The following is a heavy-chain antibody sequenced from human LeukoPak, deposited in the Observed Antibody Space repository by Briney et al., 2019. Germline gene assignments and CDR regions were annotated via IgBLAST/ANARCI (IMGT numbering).Heavy chain of an antibody. CDR2: IYSGGST. V-gene: IGHV3-66*01. D-gene: IGHD3-10*01. Sequence: GGSLRLSCAASGFTVSSNYMSWVRRAPGRGLEWVSVIYSGGSTYYADSVKGRFTISRDNSKNTLFLQMNSLRAGDTAVYYCARGTVTMVDYWGQGTLVTVSS. J-gene: IGHJ4*02. CDR1: GFTVSSNY. CDR3: ARGTVTMVDY.